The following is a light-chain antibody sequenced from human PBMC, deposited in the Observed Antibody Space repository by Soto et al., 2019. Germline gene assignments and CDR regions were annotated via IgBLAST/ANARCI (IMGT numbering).Light chain of an antibody. J-gene: IGKJ1*01. V-gene: IGKV4-1*01. CDR2: WAS. CDR1: QSVLYSSNNKNY. CDR3: QQYSSTPRT. Sequence: DIVMTQSPDSLAVSLGERATINCKSSQSVLYSSNNKNYLAWYQQRPGQPPKLLIYWASTRESGVPDRFSGSGSGTDFTLTISSLQAEDVAVYYCQQYSSTPRTFGQGTKVDIX.